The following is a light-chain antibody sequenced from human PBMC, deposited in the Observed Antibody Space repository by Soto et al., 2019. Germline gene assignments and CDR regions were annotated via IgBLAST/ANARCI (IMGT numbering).Light chain of an antibody. CDR1: QSLSDTY. V-gene: IGKV3D-7*01. CDR2: GAS. J-gene: IGKJ4*01. CDR3: HQDFDLPLT. Sequence: VLTQSAVTLSLSPGDRATLSCRASQSLSDTYISWYQQKPGQAPRLLIYGASTRATGIPARFSGSGSGTGFTLTISSLQPEDFALYYCHQDFDLPLTFGGGTKVDIK.